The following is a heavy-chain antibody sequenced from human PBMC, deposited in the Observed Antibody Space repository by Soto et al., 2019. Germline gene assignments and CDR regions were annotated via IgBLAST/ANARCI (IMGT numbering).Heavy chain of an antibody. D-gene: IGHD6-13*01. Sequence: QVQLVESGGGVVQPGRSLRLSCAASGFTFSSYGMHWVRQAPGKGLEWVAVIWYDGSNKYYADSVKGRFTISRDNSKNTLYLQMNSLSAEETAVYYCARDISYSSSWYYYYYGMDVWGQGTTVTVSS. CDR1: GFTFSSYG. V-gene: IGHV3-33*01. CDR2: IWYDGSNK. CDR3: ARDISYSSSWYYYYYGMDV. J-gene: IGHJ6*02.